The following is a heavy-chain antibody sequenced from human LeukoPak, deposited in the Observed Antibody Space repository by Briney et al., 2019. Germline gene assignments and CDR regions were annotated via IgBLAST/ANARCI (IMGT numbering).Heavy chain of an antibody. Sequence: PGGSLRLSCEVSGFTFDDYAMHWVRQAPGKGIEWVSSISWDNSTVAYADFVKGRFTISRDNVRQSLNLQMNSLTAEDMAFYFCARDSAWRGNWYAFDIWGQGTMVTVSS. CDR2: ISWDNSTV. D-gene: IGHD1-1*01. CDR1: GFTFDDYA. CDR3: ARDSAWRGNWYAFDI. J-gene: IGHJ3*02. V-gene: IGHV3-9*03.